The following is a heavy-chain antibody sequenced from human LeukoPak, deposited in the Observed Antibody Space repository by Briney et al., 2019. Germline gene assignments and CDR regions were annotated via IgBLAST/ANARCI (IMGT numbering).Heavy chain of an antibody. CDR1: GFTFSSYG. D-gene: IGHD2-21*02. J-gene: IGHJ6*03. V-gene: IGHV3-33*01. CDR2: ICYDGSNK. Sequence: GGSLRLSCAASGFTFSSYGMHWVRQAPGKGLEWVAVICYDGSNKYYADSVKGRFTISRDNSKNTLYLQMNSLRAEDTAVYYCATGQPDCGGDCYSEVGYYYYYMDVWGKGTTVTVSS. CDR3: ATGQPDCGGDCYSEVGYYYYYMDV.